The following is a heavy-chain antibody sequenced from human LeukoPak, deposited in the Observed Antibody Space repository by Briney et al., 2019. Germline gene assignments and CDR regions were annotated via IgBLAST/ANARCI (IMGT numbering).Heavy chain of an antibody. J-gene: IGHJ4*02. D-gene: IGHD3-22*01. V-gene: IGHV4-59*08. Sequence: SETLSLTCSVSGGSIRNYYWTWIRQPPGTGLEWIGHVSNSGNTKYNPSLKSRVTISIDTSKKHFSLNLSSVSAADTAVYYCASRAFYDSSGLDFWGQGILVTVSS. CDR3: ASRAFYDSSGLDF. CDR2: VSNSGNT. CDR1: GGSIRNYY.